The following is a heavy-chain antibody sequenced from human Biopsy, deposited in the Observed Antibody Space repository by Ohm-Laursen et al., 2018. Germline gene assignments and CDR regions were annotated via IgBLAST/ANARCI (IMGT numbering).Heavy chain of an antibody. CDR3: ARGLLKTKYTTSWYGLATYPKPSGYYYWGLDV. J-gene: IGHJ6*02. V-gene: IGHV3-21*01. CDR2: ISASGNHI. CDR1: GFTFSGFG. Sequence: SLRLSCAAPGFTFSGFGMNWVRQAPGKGLEWVSSISASGNHIYYTDSVKGRFTVSRDNGKNSVYLQMNSLRVEDTAVYYCARGLLKTKYTTSWYGLATYPKPSGYYYWGLDVWGQGTTVTVSS. D-gene: IGHD6-13*01.